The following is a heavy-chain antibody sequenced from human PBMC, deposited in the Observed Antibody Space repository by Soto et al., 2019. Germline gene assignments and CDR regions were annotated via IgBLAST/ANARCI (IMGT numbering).Heavy chain of an antibody. CDR3: AKERCSGGSCSFDY. CDR1: GFTFSSYG. D-gene: IGHD2-15*01. J-gene: IGHJ4*02. CDR2: ISYDGSNK. Sequence: QVQLVESGGGVVQPGRSLRLSCAASGFTFSSYGMHWVRQAPGKGLEWVAVISYDGSNKYYADSVKGRFTIPRDNSKNTLYLQMNSLRAEDTAVYYCAKERCSGGSCSFDYWGQGTLVTVSS. V-gene: IGHV3-30*18.